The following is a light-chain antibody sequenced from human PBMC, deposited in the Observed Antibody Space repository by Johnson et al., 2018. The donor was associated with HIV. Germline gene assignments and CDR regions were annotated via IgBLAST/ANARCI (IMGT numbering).Light chain of an antibody. Sequence: QSVLTQPPSMSAAPGQKVTISCSGSSSNIGKNYVSWYQHLPGTAPKLLIYEDNKRPSGIPDRFSASKSGTSATLGITGLQTGDEADYYCGTWDNSLSVYVFGTGTKVTVL. CDR3: GTWDNSLSVYV. CDR1: SSNIGKNY. V-gene: IGLV1-51*02. CDR2: EDN. J-gene: IGLJ1*01.